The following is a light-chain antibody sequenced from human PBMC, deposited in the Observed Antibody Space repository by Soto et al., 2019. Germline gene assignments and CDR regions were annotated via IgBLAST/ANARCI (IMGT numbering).Light chain of an antibody. CDR2: WAS. J-gene: IGKJ1*01. CDR1: QSLLYPSDNKNY. Sequence: DIVMTQSPDSLAVSLGERATINCKSSQSLLYPSDNKNYLAWYQQKPGQPPKLLIYWASTRESGVPDRFSGSGSGTDFTLTISSLQAEDVAVYYCHQYYWPPRTFGQGTKVEIK. V-gene: IGKV4-1*01. CDR3: HQYYWPPRT.